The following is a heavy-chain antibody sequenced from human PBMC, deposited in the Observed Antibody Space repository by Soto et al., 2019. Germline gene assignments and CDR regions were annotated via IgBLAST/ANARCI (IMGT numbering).Heavy chain of an antibody. J-gene: IGHJ5*02. CDR2: ISYDGSNK. CDR3: AKEEGPGIAVAGTGWFDP. D-gene: IGHD6-19*01. V-gene: IGHV3-30*18. Sequence: GGSLRLSCAASGFTFSSYGMHWVRQAPGKGLEWVAVISYDGSNKYYADSVKGRFTISRDNSKNTLYLQMNSLRAEDTAVYYCAKEEGPGIAVAGTGWFDPWGQGTLVTVSS. CDR1: GFTFSSYG.